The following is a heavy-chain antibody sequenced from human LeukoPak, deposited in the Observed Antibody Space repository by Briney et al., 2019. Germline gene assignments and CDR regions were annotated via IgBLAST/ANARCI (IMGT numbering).Heavy chain of an antibody. J-gene: IGHJ3*02. CDR3: ARVPAPYYYDSSVKTTYGAFDI. CDR1: GGSISSYY. D-gene: IGHD3-22*01. Sequence: SETLSLTCTVSGGSISSYYWSWIRQPPGKGPEWIGYIYYSGSTNYNPSLKSRVTISVDTSKNQFSLKLSSVTAADTAVYYCARVPAPYYYDSSVKTTYGAFDIWGQGTMVTVSS. V-gene: IGHV4-59*01. CDR2: IYYSGST.